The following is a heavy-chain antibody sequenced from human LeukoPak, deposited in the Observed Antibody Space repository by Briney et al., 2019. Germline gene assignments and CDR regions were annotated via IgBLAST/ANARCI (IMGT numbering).Heavy chain of an antibody. V-gene: IGHV4-34*01. CDR3: ARWIFGVVSPIGYMDV. CDR2: INHSGST. D-gene: IGHD3-3*01. CDR1: GGSFSGYY. Sequence: PSETLSLTCAVYGGSFSGYYWSWIRQPPGKGLEWIGEINHSGSTNYNPSLKSRVTISVDTSKNQFSLKLSSVTAADTAMYYCARWIFGVVSPIGYMDVWGKGTTVTVPS. J-gene: IGHJ6*03.